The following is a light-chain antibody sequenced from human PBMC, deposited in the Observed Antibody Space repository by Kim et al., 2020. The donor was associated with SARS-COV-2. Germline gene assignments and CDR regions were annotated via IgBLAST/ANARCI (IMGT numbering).Light chain of an antibody. CDR1: QSLSDW. CDR3: QQYKSYSFT. J-gene: IGKJ3*01. V-gene: IGKV1-5*03. Sequence: DTQMTQSPSTLSAYVGDRVIITCRASQSLSDWLAWYQHKPGRAPKLLIYMASSLESGVPSRFSGSGSGTEFTLTISSLQPDDFATYYCQQYKSYSFTFGPGTKVDIK. CDR2: MAS.